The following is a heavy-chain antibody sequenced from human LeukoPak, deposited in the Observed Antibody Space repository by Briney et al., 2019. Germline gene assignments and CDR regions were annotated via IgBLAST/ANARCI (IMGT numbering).Heavy chain of an antibody. J-gene: IGHJ4*02. D-gene: IGHD2/OR15-2a*01. V-gene: IGHV4-59*12. Sequence: SETLSLTCTVSGGSISTYYWSWIRQPPGKGLEWIGYINYSGSTNYNPSLKSRVTMSVDSSKSHFSLKVTTVTAADTAVYYCAKLSSWSTTDAYWGQGTLVTVSS. CDR2: INYSGST. CDR3: AKLSSWSTTDAY. CDR1: GGSISTYY.